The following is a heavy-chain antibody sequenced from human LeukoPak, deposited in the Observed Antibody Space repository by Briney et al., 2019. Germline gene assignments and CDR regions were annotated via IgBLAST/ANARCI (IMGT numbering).Heavy chain of an antibody. CDR2: IGSGGGT. CDR1: GFTFSSYA. D-gene: IGHD6-13*01. V-gene: IGHV3-23*01. J-gene: IGHJ4*02. CDR3: AKSRRWEIAAAGTFDY. Sequence: PGGSLRLSCAASGFTFSSYAMSWVRQAPGKGLEWVSAIGSGGGTYYADSVKGRFTISRDNPKNTLYLQMNSLRAEDTAVYYCAKSRRWEIAAAGTFDYWGQGTLVTVSS.